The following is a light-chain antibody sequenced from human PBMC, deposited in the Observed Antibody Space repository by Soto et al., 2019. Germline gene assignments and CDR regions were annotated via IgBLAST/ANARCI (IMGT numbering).Light chain of an antibody. J-gene: IGKJ1*01. CDR1: QRISSS. CDR2: DAS. V-gene: IGKV3-11*01. Sequence: EIVLTQSPATLSLSPGERATLSSRASQRISSSLAWYQQKPCQAPRLLIYDASTRATGFPARFSGSGSGTDFTLTIGSLEPEDFGVYYCQQRSEWPRTFGQGTKVEI. CDR3: QQRSEWPRT.